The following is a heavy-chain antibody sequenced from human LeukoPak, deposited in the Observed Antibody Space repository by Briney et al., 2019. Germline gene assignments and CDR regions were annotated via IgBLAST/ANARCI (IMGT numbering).Heavy chain of an antibody. CDR2: INTNTEKS. V-gene: IGHV7-4-1*02. CDR1: GYTFTSYD. Sequence: ASVKVSCKASGYTFTSYDMNWVRQAPGQGLEWMGWINTNTEKSTYAPGFTGRYVFSLDSSVNTAYLQISSLKAEDTALYYCATGGGYRFAYWGQGTLVTVSS. D-gene: IGHD6-25*01. J-gene: IGHJ4*02. CDR3: ATGGGYRFAY.